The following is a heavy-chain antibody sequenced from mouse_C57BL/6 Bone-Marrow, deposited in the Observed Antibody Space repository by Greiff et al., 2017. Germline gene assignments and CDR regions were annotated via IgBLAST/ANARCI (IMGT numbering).Heavy chain of an antibody. Sequence: EVMLVESGPGLAKPSQTLSLTCSVTGYSITSDYWNWIRKFPGNKLEYMGYISYSGSTYYNPSLKSRISISRDTSKNQSYLQLNSMTTEDTATDDCARGYYGNNDAMDYWGQGTSVTVSS. CDR2: ISYSGST. J-gene: IGHJ4*01. CDR1: GYSITSDY. CDR3: ARGYYGNNDAMDY. V-gene: IGHV3-8*01. D-gene: IGHD2-1*01.